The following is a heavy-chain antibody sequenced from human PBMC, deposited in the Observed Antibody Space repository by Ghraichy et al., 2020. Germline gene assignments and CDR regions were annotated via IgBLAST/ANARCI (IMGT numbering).Heavy chain of an antibody. CDR1: GFTFSSYG. D-gene: IGHD1-1*01. V-gene: IGHV3-30*02. CDR3: AKAGKGERRGREGAFDY. Sequence: GGSLRLSCAASGFTFSSYGMHWVRQAPVKGLEWVAFIRYDGSNKYYADSVKGRFTISRDNSKNTLYLQMNSLRAEDTAVYYCAKAGKGERRGREGAFDYWGQGTLVTVSS. J-gene: IGHJ4*02. CDR2: IRYDGSNK.